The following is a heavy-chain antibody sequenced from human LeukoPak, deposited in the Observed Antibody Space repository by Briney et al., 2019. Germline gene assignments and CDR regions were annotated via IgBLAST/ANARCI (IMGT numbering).Heavy chain of an antibody. CDR1: GGTFSSYA. V-gene: IGHV1-69*06. J-gene: IGHJ5*02. Sequence: GASVKVSCKASGGTFSSYAISWVRQAPGQGLEWMGGIIPIFGTANYAQKFQGRVTITADKSTSTAYIELSSLRSEDTAVYYCARDHDETGTTQPYNWFDPWGQGTLVAVSS. CDR2: IIPIFGTA. CDR3: ARDHDETGTTQPYNWFDP. D-gene: IGHD1-1*01.